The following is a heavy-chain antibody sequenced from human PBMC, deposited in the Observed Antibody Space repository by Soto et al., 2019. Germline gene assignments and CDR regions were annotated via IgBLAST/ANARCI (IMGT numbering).Heavy chain of an antibody. V-gene: IGHV3-74*01. D-gene: IGHD3-9*01. J-gene: IGHJ3*02. CDR3: ARDHVRYFDWKPSAFDI. CDR2: INSDGSST. CDR1: GFTFSSYW. Sequence: GSLRLSCAASGFTFSSYWMHWVRQAPGKGLVWVSRINSDGSSTSYADSVKGRFTISRDNAKNTLYLQMNSLRAEDTAVYYCARDHVRYFDWKPSAFDIWGQGTMVTVSS.